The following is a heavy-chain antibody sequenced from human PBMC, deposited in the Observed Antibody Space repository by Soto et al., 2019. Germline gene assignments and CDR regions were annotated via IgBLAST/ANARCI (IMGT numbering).Heavy chain of an antibody. D-gene: IGHD3-10*01. CDR3: ATALPSNEYDYLFGEDH. CDR1: AFTFNKTI. Sequence: GGTLRLSGAASAFTFNKTIMYWVRQGPEKRLEWVGRITTLSEGGKADYSAPVDGRFTSSRAVSKSTLYLQMHILSADDRGIYYAATALPSNEYDYLFGEDHWGQGTTVTVSS. V-gene: IGHV3-15*01. J-gene: IGHJ6*01. CDR2: ITTLSEGGKA.